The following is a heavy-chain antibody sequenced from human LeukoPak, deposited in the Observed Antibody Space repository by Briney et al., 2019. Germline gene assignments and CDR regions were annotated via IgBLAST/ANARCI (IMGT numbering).Heavy chain of an antibody. CDR1: GFSFSTYW. CDR2: ISDGGSDT. J-gene: IGHJ4*02. CDR3: AKALYGDYGRFDY. V-gene: IGHV3-23*01. Sequence: GGSLRLSCAASGFSFSTYWMSWVRQAPGKGLAWVSTISDGGSDTHYADSVKGRFTISRDDSKNTLYLQMNSLRAEDTAVYYCAKALYGDYGRFDYWGQGTLVTVSS. D-gene: IGHD4-17*01.